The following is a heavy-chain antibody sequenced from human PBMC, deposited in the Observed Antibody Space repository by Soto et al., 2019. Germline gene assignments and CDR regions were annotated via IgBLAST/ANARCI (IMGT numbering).Heavy chain of an antibody. CDR2: INHSGST. Sequence: SETLSLTCAVYGGSFSGYYWSWIRQPPGKGLEWIGEINHSGSTNYNPSLKSRVTISVDTSKNQFSLKLSSVTAADTAVYYCARDYDIGRYYFDYWGQGTLVTVSS. CDR3: ARDYDIGRYYFDY. CDR1: GGSFSGYY. V-gene: IGHV4-34*01. D-gene: IGHD3-9*01. J-gene: IGHJ4*02.